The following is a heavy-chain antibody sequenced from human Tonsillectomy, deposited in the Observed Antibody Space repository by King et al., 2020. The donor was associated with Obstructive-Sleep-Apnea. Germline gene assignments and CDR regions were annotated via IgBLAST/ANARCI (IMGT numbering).Heavy chain of an antibody. J-gene: IGHJ3*02. CDR1: GFTFSDYY. V-gene: IGHV3-11*01. D-gene: IGHD5-18*01. CDR3: ARFLGPHGYSFGLDAFDI. CDR2: ISRSGDSI. Sequence: QLVESGGGWVKPGGSLRLSCAASGFTFSDYYMSWIRQAPGKGLESVSYISRSGDSIYFADSVKGRFTISRDDAKNSLLLQMNSLRAEDTAVYYCARFLGPHGYSFGLDAFDIWGQGTMVTVSS.